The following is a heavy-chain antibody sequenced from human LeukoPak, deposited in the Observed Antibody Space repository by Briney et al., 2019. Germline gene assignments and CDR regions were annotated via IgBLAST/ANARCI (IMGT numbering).Heavy chain of an antibody. D-gene: IGHD1-26*01. CDR3: AKGSLAVPTTPFDF. Sequence: GGSLRLSCTASGFTSSDSFMSWIRQAPGKGLEWISYISSRGTTIYYADSVKGRFTISRDNAKNSLYLQINSLRVDDTAVFYCAKGSLAVPTTPFDFWGQGTLVTVSS. CDR2: ISSRGTTI. V-gene: IGHV3-11*01. J-gene: IGHJ4*02. CDR1: GFTSSDSF.